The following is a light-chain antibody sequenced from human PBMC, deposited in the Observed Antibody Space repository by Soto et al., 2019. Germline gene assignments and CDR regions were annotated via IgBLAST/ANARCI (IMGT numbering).Light chain of an antibody. J-gene: IGLJ1*01. CDR3: SSYTSSSTLLYV. V-gene: IGLV2-14*01. Sequence: QSALTQPASVSGSPGQSITISCTGTSSDVGGYNYVSWYQQHPGKAPKLMIYDVSNRPSGVSNRFSGSKSGNTASLTISGLQAEDEVDSYCSSYTSSSTLLYVFGTGTKLTVL. CDR2: DVS. CDR1: SSDVGGYNY.